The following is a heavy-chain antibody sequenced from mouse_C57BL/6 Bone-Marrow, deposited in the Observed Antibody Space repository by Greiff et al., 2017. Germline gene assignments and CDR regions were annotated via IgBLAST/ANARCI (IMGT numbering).Heavy chain of an antibody. J-gene: IGHJ3*01. D-gene: IGHD1-1*01. CDR3: ARTYYGSSDMAY. CDR1: GYTFTSYW. Sequence: QVQLQQPGAELVRPGTSVKLSCKASGYTFTSYWMHWVKQRPGQGLEWIGVIDPSDSYTNYNQKFKGKATLTVDTSSSTTYLQLSSLPSEDSAVYYCARTYYGSSDMAYWGQGTLVTVSA. V-gene: IGHV1-59*01. CDR2: IDPSDSYT.